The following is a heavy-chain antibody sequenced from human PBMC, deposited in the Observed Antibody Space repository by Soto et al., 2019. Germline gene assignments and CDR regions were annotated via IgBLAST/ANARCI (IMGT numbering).Heavy chain of an antibody. Sequence: SVNVSCKASGYTFTSYGISWVRQAPGQGLEWMGWISAYNGNTNYAQKLQGRVTMTTDTSTSTAYMELRSLRSDDTAVYYCAISVHSGYDYRFDPWGQGNLVTVSS. CDR1: GYTFTSYG. D-gene: IGHD5-12*01. CDR2: ISAYNGNT. J-gene: IGHJ5*02. V-gene: IGHV1-18*04. CDR3: AISVHSGYDYRFDP.